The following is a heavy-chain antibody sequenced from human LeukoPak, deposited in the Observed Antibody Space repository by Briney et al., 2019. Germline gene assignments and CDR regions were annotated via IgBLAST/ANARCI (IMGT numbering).Heavy chain of an antibody. CDR2: ISGSGGST. Sequence: PGGSLRLSCAASGFTFSSYAMSWVRQAPGKGLEWVSAISGSGGSTYYADSVKGRFTISRDNSKNTLYLQMNSLRSEDTAVYYCARRPPYCSADSCYGGANFDFWGQGTLVTVSS. D-gene: IGHD2-15*01. CDR3: ARRPPYCSADSCYGGANFDF. V-gene: IGHV3-23*01. J-gene: IGHJ4*02. CDR1: GFTFSSYA.